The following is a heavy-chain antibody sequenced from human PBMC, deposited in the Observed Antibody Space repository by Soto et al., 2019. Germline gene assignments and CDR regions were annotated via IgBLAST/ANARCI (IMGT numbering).Heavy chain of an antibody. Sequence: QVQLQESGPGLVKPSETLSLTCTVSGGSISSYYWSWIRQPPGKGLEWIGYIYYSGSTNYNPSLKSRVTISVDTSKNQCSLKLSSVTAADTAVYYCARQRNYYGSVYYFDYWGQGTLVTVSS. CDR3: ARQRNYYGSVYYFDY. CDR2: IYYSGST. J-gene: IGHJ4*02. D-gene: IGHD3-10*01. CDR1: GGSISSYY. V-gene: IGHV4-59*08.